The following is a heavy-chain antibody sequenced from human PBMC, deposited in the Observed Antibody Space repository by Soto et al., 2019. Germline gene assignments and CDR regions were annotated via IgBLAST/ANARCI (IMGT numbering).Heavy chain of an antibody. CDR3: ARGVVPAANVEYYFDY. V-gene: IGHV1-69*01. J-gene: IGHJ4*02. CDR1: GDTFSSYA. CDR2: IIPIFGTA. Sequence: QVQLVQSGAEVKKPGSSVKVSCKASGDTFSSYATSWVRQAPGQGLEWMGGIIPIFGTANYAQQLQGRVTITADESTSTACMDLSSLRSEDTAVYYCARGVVPAANVEYYFDYWGQGTLVTVSS. D-gene: IGHD2-2*01.